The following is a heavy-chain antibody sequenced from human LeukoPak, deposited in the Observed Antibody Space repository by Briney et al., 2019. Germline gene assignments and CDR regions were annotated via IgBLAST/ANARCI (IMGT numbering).Heavy chain of an antibody. Sequence: GASVKVSCKVSGYTFTSYGISWVRQAPGQGLEWMGWICVYNGNTNYAQKLQGRVTMTTDTSTSTAYMELRSLRSDDTAVYYCARDRRAITIFGVVTREGFDPWGQGTLVTVSS. D-gene: IGHD3-3*01. V-gene: IGHV1-18*01. J-gene: IGHJ5*02. CDR3: ARDRRAITIFGVVTREGFDP. CDR1: GYTFTSYG. CDR2: ICVYNGNT.